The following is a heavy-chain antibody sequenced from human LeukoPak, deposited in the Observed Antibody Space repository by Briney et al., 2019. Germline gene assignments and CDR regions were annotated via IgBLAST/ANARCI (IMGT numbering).Heavy chain of an antibody. CDR1: GGSIRSSSSF. D-gene: IGHD6-19*01. J-gene: IGHJ6*02. CDR2: FYYSGST. V-gene: IGHV4-39*01. Sequence: PSETLSLTCAVSGGSIRSSSSFWGWIRQPPGKGLEWIGTFYYSGSTYYSPSLKSRVTISGDTSKNQFSLKLSSVTAADTAVYYCARRIAVTGSSDYYYYYGLDVWGQGTTVTVSS. CDR3: ARRIAVTGSSDYYYYYGLDV.